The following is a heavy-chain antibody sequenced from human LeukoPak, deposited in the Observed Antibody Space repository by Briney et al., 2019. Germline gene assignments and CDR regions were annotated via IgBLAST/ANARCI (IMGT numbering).Heavy chain of an antibody. Sequence: ASVKVSCKASGYTFTGHYMHWVRQAPGQGLEWMGWINPNSGGTNYAQKFQGRVTMTRDTSISTAYMELSRLRSDDTAVYYCARVHSYGYDSDFDYGGRGTLVTVSS. CDR1: GYTFTGHY. CDR3: ARVHSYGYDSDFDY. J-gene: IGHJ4*02. V-gene: IGHV1-2*02. CDR2: INPNSGGT. D-gene: IGHD5-18*01.